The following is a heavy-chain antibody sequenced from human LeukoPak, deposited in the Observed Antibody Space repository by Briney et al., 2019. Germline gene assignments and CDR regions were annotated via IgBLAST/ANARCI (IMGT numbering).Heavy chain of an antibody. CDR1: GFTFSGYA. J-gene: IGHJ6*02. CDR3: AKGHRRFGELLRPDYYYYYGMDV. Sequence: GGSLRLSCAASGFTFSGYAMSWVRQAPGKGLEWVSAISGSGGSTYYADSVKGRFTISRDNSKNTLYLQMNSLRAEDTAVYYCAKGHRRFGELLRPDYYYYYGMDVWGQGTTVTVSS. D-gene: IGHD3-10*01. CDR2: ISGSGGST. V-gene: IGHV3-23*01.